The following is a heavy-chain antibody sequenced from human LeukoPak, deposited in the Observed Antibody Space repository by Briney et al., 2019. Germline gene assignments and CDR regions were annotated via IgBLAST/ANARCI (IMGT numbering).Heavy chain of an antibody. CDR2: ISAYNGNT. Sequence: ASVKVSCKASGCTFTSYGISWVRQAPGQGLEWMGWISAYNGNTNYAQKLQGRVTMTTDTSTSTAYMELRSLRSDDTAVYYCARDPKLNYYDSSGPVDYWGQGTLVTVSS. CDR1: GCTFTSYG. J-gene: IGHJ4*02. CDR3: ARDPKLNYYDSSGPVDY. V-gene: IGHV1-18*01. D-gene: IGHD3-22*01.